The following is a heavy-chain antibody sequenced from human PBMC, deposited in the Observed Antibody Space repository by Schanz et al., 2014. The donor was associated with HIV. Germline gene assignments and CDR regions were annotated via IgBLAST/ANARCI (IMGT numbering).Heavy chain of an antibody. CDR2: INALGTTT. CDR3: ARESNGAFDL. V-gene: IGHV3-74*01. J-gene: IGHJ2*01. Sequence: EVQLVESGGGFVQPGGSLRLSCAASGFTFSNDWMHWVRQAPGKGLVWVSRINALGTTTAYADSVKGRFAISRDNAKRTLYLQMNSLIAEESAVFYCARESNGAFDLWGRGTLVTVSS. CDR1: GFTFSNDW.